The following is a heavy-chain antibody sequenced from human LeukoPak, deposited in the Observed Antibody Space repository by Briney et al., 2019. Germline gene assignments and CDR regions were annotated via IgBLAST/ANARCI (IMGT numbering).Heavy chain of an antibody. Sequence: GGSLRLSCAASGFTFSSNGMHWVRQAPGKGPEWVAVIWYDGSNKHYADSVKGRFTISRDNSKNTLFLQMNSLRAEDTAVYYCARDVWGASYSMLDYWGQGTLVTVSS. CDR2: IWYDGSNK. CDR1: GFTFSSNG. D-gene: IGHD3-16*01. CDR3: ARDVWGASYSMLDY. J-gene: IGHJ4*02. V-gene: IGHV3-33*01.